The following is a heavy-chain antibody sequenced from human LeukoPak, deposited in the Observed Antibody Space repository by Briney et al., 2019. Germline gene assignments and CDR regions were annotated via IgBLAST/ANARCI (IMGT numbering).Heavy chain of an antibody. V-gene: IGHV3-23*01. CDR3: AKDRDSGARGTFDP. Sequence: GSPKLSLSGPGFPLSNQSMGRVPQAPGKGLGLGPAISGSGGSTYCADSVKGRFTISRDNSKNTLYLQMNSLRAEDTAVYYCAKDRDSGARGTFDPWGQGTLVTVSS. J-gene: IGHJ5*02. CDR2: ISGSGGST. D-gene: IGHD6-19*01. CDR1: GFPLSNQS.